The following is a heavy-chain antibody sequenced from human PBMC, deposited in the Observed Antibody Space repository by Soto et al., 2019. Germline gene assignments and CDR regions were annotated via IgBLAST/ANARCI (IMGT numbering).Heavy chain of an antibody. CDR1: GFTFDDYG. CDR3: ASFFYCYCSHQDLHSFPTRRSSDL. CDR2: INWNGGST. V-gene: IGHV3-20*04. Sequence: GGSLRLSCAASGFTFDDYGMSWVRQAPGKGLEWVSGINWNGGSTGYADSVKGRFTISRDNAKNSLYLQMNSLRAEDTALYYCASFFYCYCSHQDLHSFPTRRSSDL. D-gene: IGHD1-1*01. J-gene: IGHJ2*01.